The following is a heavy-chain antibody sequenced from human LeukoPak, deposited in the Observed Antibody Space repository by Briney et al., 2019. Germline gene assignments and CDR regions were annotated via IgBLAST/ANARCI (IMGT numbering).Heavy chain of an antibody. Sequence: GGSLRLSCTASGFTFGDYAMSWVRQAPGKGLEWVGFIRSKAYGGTTEYAASVKGRFTISRDDSKSIAYLQMNSLKTEDTAVYYCTRDPSRDGCKFDFDYWGQGTLVTVSS. CDR1: GFTFGDYA. CDR2: IRSKAYGGTT. CDR3: TRDPSRDGCKFDFDY. D-gene: IGHD5-24*01. J-gene: IGHJ4*02. V-gene: IGHV3-49*04.